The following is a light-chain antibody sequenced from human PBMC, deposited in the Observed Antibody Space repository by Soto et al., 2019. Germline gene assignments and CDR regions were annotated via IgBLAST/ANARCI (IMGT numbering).Light chain of an antibody. CDR2: DAS. Sequence: GDRVTITCRASQSISNWLAWYQQKPGKAPKFLIYDASNLETGVPSRFSGSGFGTEFTLTISSLQPDDFATYYCQQYSSFSWAFGQGTRVEIK. CDR1: QSISNW. CDR3: QQYSSFSWA. V-gene: IGKV1-5*01. J-gene: IGKJ1*01.